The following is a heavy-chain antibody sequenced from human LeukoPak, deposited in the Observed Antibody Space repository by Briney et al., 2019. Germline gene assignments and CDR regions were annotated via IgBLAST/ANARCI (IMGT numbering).Heavy chain of an antibody. CDR3: ARVRGLMVYAGPEYYYYYGMDV. CDR1: GYTFPSYF. V-gene: IGHV1-46*01. D-gene: IGHD2-8*01. CDR2: INPSGGST. Sequence: GASVKVSCKASGYTFPSYFMHWVLQAPGQGLEWMGIINPSGGSTSYAQKFQGRVTMTRDTSTSTVYMELSSLRSEDTAVYYCARVRGLMVYAGPEYYYYYGMDVWGQGTTVTVSS. J-gene: IGHJ6*02.